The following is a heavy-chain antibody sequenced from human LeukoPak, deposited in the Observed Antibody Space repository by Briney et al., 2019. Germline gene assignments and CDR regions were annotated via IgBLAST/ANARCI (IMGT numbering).Heavy chain of an antibody. Sequence: ASVTVSCKASGYTFTNYYILWVRQAPGQGLEWMGIINPSGGSTSYAQKFQGRVTMTRDTSTSTVYMELSSLRSEDTAVYYCARPKNYYDSSGYHDAFDIWGQGTMVTVSS. CDR3: ARPKNYYDSSGYHDAFDI. CDR2: INPSGGST. D-gene: IGHD3-22*01. CDR1: GYTFTNYY. J-gene: IGHJ3*02. V-gene: IGHV1-46*01.